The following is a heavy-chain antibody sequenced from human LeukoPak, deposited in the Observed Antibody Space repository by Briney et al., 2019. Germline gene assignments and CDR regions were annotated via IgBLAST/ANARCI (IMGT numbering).Heavy chain of an antibody. V-gene: IGHV3-7*01. CDR3: ASGRQLGY. CDR2: IKEDGSEK. J-gene: IGHJ4*02. D-gene: IGHD6-13*01. Sequence: GGSLRLSCAASGFTFSNYWMSWVRQAPGKGLEWVANIKEDGSEKYYVDSVEGRFTISRDDARNSLYLQMNSLRAEDTAVYYCASGRQLGYWGQGTLVTVSS. CDR1: GFTFSNYW.